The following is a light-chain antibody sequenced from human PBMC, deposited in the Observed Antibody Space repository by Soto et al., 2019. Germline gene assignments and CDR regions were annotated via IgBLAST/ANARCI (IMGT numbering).Light chain of an antibody. V-gene: IGKV3-15*01. CDR3: PQYNSWPPGT. CDR1: QSISRS. J-gene: IGKJ2*01. CDR2: DAS. Sequence: EIVLTQSPAILSVSPGERATLSCRASQSISRSLAWYQQKPGQAPRLLISDASTSATGIPARFSGSGSGTEFTLTISSLRSEDFALYYCPQYNSWPPGTFGQGTK.